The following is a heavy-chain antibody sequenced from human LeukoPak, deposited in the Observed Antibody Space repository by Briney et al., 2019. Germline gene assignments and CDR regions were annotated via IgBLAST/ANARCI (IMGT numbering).Heavy chain of an antibody. V-gene: IGHV3-9*01. CDR2: ISWNSGSI. D-gene: IGHD3-10*01. Sequence: GRSLRLSCAASGFTFDDYAMHWVRQAPGKGLEWVSGISWNSGSIGYADSVKGRFTISRDNAKNSLYLQMNSLRAEDTALYYCAKAHYYGSGSYLDYWGQGTLVTVSS. CDR1: GFTFDDYA. J-gene: IGHJ4*02. CDR3: AKAHYYGSGSYLDY.